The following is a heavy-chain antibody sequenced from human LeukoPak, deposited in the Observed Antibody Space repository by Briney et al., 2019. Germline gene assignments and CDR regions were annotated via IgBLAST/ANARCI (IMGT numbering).Heavy chain of an antibody. V-gene: IGHV2-5*02. CDR3: AHSLLGQWLVPSSHYFDY. Sequence: SGPTLVNPTQTLTLTCTFSGFSLSTSGVGVGWIRQPPGKALEWLALIYWDDDKRYSPSLKSRLTITKDTSKNQVVLTMTDMDPVDTATYYCAHSLLGQWLVPSSHYFDYWGQGTLVTVSS. D-gene: IGHD6-19*01. CDR2: IYWDDDK. CDR1: GFSLSTSGVG. J-gene: IGHJ4*02.